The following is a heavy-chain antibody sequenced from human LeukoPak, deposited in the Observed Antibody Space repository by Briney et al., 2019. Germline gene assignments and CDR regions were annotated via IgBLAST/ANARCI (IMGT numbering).Heavy chain of an antibody. CDR1: GGTFSSYA. J-gene: IGHJ4*02. V-gene: IGHV1-69*04. Sequence: SVKVSCKASGGTFSSYAISWVRQAPGQGLEWMGRIIPILGIANYAQKFQGRVTITADKSTSTAYMELSSLRSEDTAVYYCARVGYSGYDGALDYWAREPWSPSPQ. D-gene: IGHD5-12*01. CDR3: ARVGYSGYDGALDY. CDR2: IIPILGIA.